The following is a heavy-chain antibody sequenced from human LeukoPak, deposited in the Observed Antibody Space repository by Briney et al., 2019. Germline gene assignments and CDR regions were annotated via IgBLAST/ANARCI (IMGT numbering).Heavy chain of an antibody. Sequence: ASVKVSCKASGDTFTDYYMHRVRQAPGQGLEWMGWINANSGGTNYAQKFQGRVTMTRDTPVNTVYMELSRLTSDDTAVYYCARDKNWGPDYWGQGTLVIVSS. CDR1: GDTFTDYY. CDR2: INANSGGT. CDR3: ARDKNWGPDY. J-gene: IGHJ4*02. V-gene: IGHV1-2*02. D-gene: IGHD7-27*01.